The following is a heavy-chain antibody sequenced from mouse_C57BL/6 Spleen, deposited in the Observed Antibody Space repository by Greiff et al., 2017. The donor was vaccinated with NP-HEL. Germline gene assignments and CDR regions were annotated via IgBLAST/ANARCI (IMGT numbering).Heavy chain of an antibody. CDR2: ISYSGST. Sequence: EVKVVESGPGMVKPSQSLSLTCTVTGYSITSGYDWHWIRHFPGNKLEWMGYISYSGSTNYNPSLKSRISITHDTSKNHFFLKLNSVTTEDTATYYCAREDYGRGFAYWGQGTLVTVSA. J-gene: IGHJ3*01. D-gene: IGHD1-1*01. CDR3: AREDYGRGFAY. CDR1: GYSITSGYD. V-gene: IGHV3-1*01.